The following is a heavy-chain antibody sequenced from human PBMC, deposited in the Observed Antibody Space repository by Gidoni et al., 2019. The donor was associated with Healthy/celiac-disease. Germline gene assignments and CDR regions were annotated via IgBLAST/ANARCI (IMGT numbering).Heavy chain of an antibody. CDR1: GGSFSGYY. Sequence: QVQLQQGGAGLLKPSETLSLTCAVYGGSFSGYYWSWIRQPPGKGLEWIGEINHSGSTNYNPSLKSRVTISVDTSKNQFSLKLSSVTAADTAVYYCARDTLGADAFDIWGQGTMVTVSS. V-gene: IGHV4-34*01. CDR2: INHSGST. D-gene: IGHD3-16*01. J-gene: IGHJ3*02. CDR3: ARDTLGADAFDI.